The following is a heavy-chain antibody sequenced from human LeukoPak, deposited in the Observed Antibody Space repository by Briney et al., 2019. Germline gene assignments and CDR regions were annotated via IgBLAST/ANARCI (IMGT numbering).Heavy chain of an antibody. Sequence: GGSLRLSCAASGFTVSSNYMSWVRQAPGKGLEWVSVIYGGGSTKYADSVKGRFTTSRDNSKNTLYLQMNSLRAEDTAVYYCARHDDSISWYGAFDIWGQGTMVTVSS. CDR1: GFTVSSNY. CDR3: ARHDDSISWYGAFDI. D-gene: IGHD6-13*01. J-gene: IGHJ3*02. CDR2: IYGGGST. V-gene: IGHV3-53*01.